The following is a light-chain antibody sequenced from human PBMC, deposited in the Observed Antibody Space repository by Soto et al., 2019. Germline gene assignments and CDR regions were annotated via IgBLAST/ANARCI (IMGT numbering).Light chain of an antibody. Sequence: QSFLSQPPSASGTPVQRVTISCSGSSSNIRSNNVKWYQQLPGTDPKLLIYSNNQRPSGVPYRFSGSKSGTSASLAITGLQSEDEDDYYCATWDDSLXGYVVGTGTKVXV. V-gene: IGLV1-44*01. CDR1: SSNIRSNN. J-gene: IGLJ1*01. CDR2: SNN. CDR3: ATWDDSLXGYV.